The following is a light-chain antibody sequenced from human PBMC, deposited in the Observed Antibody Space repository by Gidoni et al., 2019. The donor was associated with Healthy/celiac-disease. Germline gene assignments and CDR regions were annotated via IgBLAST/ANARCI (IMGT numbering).Light chain of an antibody. CDR1: QSVSSY. V-gene: IGKV3-11*01. CDR2: DAS. Sequence: EIVLTQSPATLSLSPGERATLSCRASQSVSSYLAWYQQKPGQAPRLLIYDASNRATGIPAMFSGSGSGTDFTLTISSLEPEDFAVYYCQQRSNWPRAFGPGTKVEIK. J-gene: IGKJ3*01. CDR3: QQRSNWPRA.